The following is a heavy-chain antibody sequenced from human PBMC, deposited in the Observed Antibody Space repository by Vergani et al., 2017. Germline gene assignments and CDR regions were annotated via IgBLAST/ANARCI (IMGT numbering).Heavy chain of an antibody. D-gene: IGHD6-13*01. V-gene: IGHV4-30-2*01. Sequence: QLQLQESGSGLVKPSQTLSLTCAVSGGSISSGGYSWSWIRQPPGKGLEWSGYIYHSGSTYYNPSLKSRVTLSVDRSKNQFSRKLSSVTAADTAVYYCARGYSSSWCPSFDYWGQGTLVTVSS. CDR2: IYHSGST. CDR3: ARGYSSSWCPSFDY. J-gene: IGHJ4*02. CDR1: GGSISSGGYS.